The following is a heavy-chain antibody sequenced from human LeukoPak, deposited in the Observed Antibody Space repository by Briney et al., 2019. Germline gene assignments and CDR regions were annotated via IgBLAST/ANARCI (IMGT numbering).Heavy chain of an antibody. CDR2: IYPGDSDT. CDR3: ARQPYSSSWYNWFDP. CDR1: GYSFTSYW. Sequence: GESLKISCKGSGYSFTSYWIGWVRQMPGKGLEWMGIIYPGDSDTRYSPSFQGQVTISADKSISTAYLQWSSLKASDTAMYYCARQPYSSSWYNWFDPWGQGTLVTVSS. J-gene: IGHJ5*02. D-gene: IGHD6-13*01. V-gene: IGHV5-51*01.